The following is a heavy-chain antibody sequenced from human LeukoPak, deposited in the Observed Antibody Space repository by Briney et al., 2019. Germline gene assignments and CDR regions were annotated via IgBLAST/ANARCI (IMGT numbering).Heavy chain of an antibody. CDR2: IYYSGST. CDR3: ASKDYDFWSGYSHYYYGMDV. CDR1: GGSISSGDYY. J-gene: IGHJ6*02. D-gene: IGHD3-3*01. Sequence: KPSETLSLTCTVSGGSISSGDYYWSWIRQPPGKGLEWIGYIYYSGSTNYNPSLKSRVTISVDTSKNQFSLKLSSVTAADTAVYYCASKDYDFWSGYSHYYYGMDVWGQGTTVTVSS. V-gene: IGHV4-61*08.